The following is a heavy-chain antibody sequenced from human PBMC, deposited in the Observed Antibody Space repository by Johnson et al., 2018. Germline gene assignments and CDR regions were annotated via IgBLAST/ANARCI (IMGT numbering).Heavy chain of an antibody. J-gene: IGHJ6*03. CDR3: TREMPLYYYYYYMDV. D-gene: IGHD2-2*01. Sequence: VQLVESGGGLIQPGGSLRLSCTASGFTFGDYAMSWFRQAPGKGLEWVGFIRSKAYGGTTEYAASVKGRFTISRDDSKSIAYLQMNSLKTEDTACYYCTREMPLYYYYYYMDVWGKGTTVTVSS. CDR1: GFTFGDYA. CDR2: IRSKAYGGTT. V-gene: IGHV3-49*03.